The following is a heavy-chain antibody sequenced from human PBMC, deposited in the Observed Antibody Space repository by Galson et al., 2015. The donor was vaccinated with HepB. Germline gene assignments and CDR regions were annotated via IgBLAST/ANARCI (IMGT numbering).Heavy chain of an antibody. J-gene: IGHJ4*02. CDR2: INAGNGNT. V-gene: IGHV1-3*01. D-gene: IGHD3-22*01. Sequence: SVKVSCKASGYTFTSYAMHWVRQAPGQRLEWMGWINAGNGNTKYSQKFQRRVTITRDTSASSAYMELSSLRSEDTAVYYCAREQYYDSSGYPSNYWGQGTLVTVSS. CDR1: GYTFTSYA. CDR3: AREQYYDSSGYPSNY.